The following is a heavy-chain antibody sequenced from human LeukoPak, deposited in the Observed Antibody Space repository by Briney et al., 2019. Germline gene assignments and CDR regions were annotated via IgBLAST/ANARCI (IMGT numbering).Heavy chain of an antibody. V-gene: IGHV4-38-2*02. CDR1: GYSISSGYY. CDR3: ARDGYYDILTGYLEDV. J-gene: IGHJ6*04. CDR2: IYHSGST. Sequence: SETPSLTCTVSGYSISSGYYWGWIRQPPGKGLEWIGSIYHSGSTYYNPSLKSRVTISVDTSKNQFSLKLSSVTAADTAVYYCARDGYYDILTGYLEDVWGKGTTVTVSS. D-gene: IGHD3-9*01.